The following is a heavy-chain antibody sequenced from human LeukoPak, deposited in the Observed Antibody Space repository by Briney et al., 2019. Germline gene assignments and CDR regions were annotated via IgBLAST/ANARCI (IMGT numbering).Heavy chain of an antibody. CDR1: GFTFSSYS. Sequence: GGSLRLSCAASGFTFSSYSMNWVRQAPGKGLEWVSYISSSSSIYYADSVKGRFTISRDNSKNTLYLQMNSLRAEDTAVYYCAKFCTSTNCPLNYWGQGTLVTVSS. CDR2: ISSSSSI. CDR3: AKFCTSTNCPLNY. J-gene: IGHJ4*02. D-gene: IGHD2-2*01. V-gene: IGHV3-48*01.